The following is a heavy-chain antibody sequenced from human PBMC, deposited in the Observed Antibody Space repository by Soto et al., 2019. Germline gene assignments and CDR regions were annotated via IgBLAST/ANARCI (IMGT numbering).Heavy chain of an antibody. CDR2: ISDRGGST. V-gene: IGHV3-23*01. J-gene: IGHJ4*02. D-gene: IGHD3-22*01. Sequence: EVQVLESGGGLVQPGGSLRLSCAASGFTLSNFAMSWVRQAPGKGLEGVAVISDRGGSTDYAASVKGRFTISRDNSNNTVYLQMNNLRAEDTAVYYCARDEYYYASSGYYRFDQWGQGTLVTVSS. CDR3: ARDEYYYASSGYYRFDQ. CDR1: GFTLSNFA.